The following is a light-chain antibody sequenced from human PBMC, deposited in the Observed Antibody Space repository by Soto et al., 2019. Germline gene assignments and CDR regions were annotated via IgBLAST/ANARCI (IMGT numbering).Light chain of an antibody. CDR1: QSVRSSF. Sequence: EIVLTQSPDTLSLSPGERATLSCRASQSVRSSFLAWYHQKPGQAPRLLIYRASSRATGIPDRFTGSGSGTDFTLTISRLEPEDFAVDYCQQYESSPLTFGGGTKVDIK. V-gene: IGKV3-20*01. CDR2: RAS. J-gene: IGKJ4*01. CDR3: QQYESSPLT.